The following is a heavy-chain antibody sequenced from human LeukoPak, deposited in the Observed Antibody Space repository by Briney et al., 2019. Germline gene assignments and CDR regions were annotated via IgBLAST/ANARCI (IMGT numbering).Heavy chain of an antibody. D-gene: IGHD3-22*01. CDR1: GGTFSSYA. V-gene: IGHV1-69*13. CDR2: IIPIFGTA. Sequence: ASVKVSCKASGGTFSSYAISWVRQAPGQGLEWMGGIIPIFGTANYAQKFQGRVTITADESTSTAYMELSSLRSEDTAVYYCARVGVVVITNHAFDIWGQGTMVTVSS. J-gene: IGHJ3*02. CDR3: ARVGVVVITNHAFDI.